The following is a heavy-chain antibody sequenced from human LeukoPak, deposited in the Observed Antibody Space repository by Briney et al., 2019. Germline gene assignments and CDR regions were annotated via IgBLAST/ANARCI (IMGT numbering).Heavy chain of an antibody. CDR3: ARLCSSTSCYVSFDI. CDR2: ISYSGST. D-gene: IGHD2-2*01. CDR1: GGSISSSH. J-gene: IGHJ3*02. Sequence: SETLSLTCTVSGGSISSSHWSWIRQPPGKGLEWIRYISYSGSTNYNPSLRSRVTISKDTFKNQFSLKLSSVTAADTAVYYCARLCSSTSCYVSFDIWGQGTMVTVSS. V-gene: IGHV4-59*08.